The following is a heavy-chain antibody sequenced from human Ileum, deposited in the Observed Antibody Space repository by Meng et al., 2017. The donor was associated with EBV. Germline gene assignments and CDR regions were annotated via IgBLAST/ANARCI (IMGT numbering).Heavy chain of an antibody. CDR3: ARNSESGSYIDY. CDR1: GYSISTTNW. J-gene: IGHJ4*02. V-gene: IGHV4-28*01. D-gene: IGHD1-26*01. CDR2: IYYSGTT. Sequence: QVELQESGPVLVKPSDTLSPTCAFSGYSISTTNWWGWIRQPPGKGLEWIGHIYYSGTTYNNPSLKSRVTMSIDPSKNQFSLKLSSVTAVDTAVYYCARNSESGSYIDYWGLGTLVTVSS.